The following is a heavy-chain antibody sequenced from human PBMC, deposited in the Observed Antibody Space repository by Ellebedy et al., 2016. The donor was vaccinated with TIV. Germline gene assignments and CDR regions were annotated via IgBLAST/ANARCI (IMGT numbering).Heavy chain of an antibody. J-gene: IGHJ5*02. CDR3: ARDSMSYRIDP. CDR2: VYHSGNT. CDR1: GYSISSGYF. Sequence: MPSETLSLTCTVSGYSISSGYFWSWIRQPPGKGLEWIGSVYHSGNTYYNPSLKSRVTISVDTSKNQFSLNLRSVTAADTAVYYCARDSMSYRIDPWGQGTLVTVSS. V-gene: IGHV4-38-2*02.